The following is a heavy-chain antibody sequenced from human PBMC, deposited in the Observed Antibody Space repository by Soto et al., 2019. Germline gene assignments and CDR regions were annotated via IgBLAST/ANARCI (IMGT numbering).Heavy chain of an antibody. J-gene: IGHJ4*02. CDR1: GFSVNSKGVG. D-gene: IGHD3-10*01. CDR3: AYRWGGTGRYFDH. V-gene: IGHV2-5*02. CDR2: IYWDDDK. Sequence: QITLKESGPPVVKPTQTLTLTCTFSGFSVNSKGVGVGWIRQPPGKALEYVALIYWDDDKRYSPSLRHRLTITKDASGNQVVLSLADVDPVDTGTYYCAYRWGGTGRYFDHWGPGIGVTVSS.